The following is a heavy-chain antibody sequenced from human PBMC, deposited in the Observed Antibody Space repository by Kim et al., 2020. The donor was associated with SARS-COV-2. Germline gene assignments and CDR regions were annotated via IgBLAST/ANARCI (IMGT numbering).Heavy chain of an antibody. Sequence: ASVKVSCKASGYTFTTYAMCWLRQAPGQGLEWMGWINTNTGNPTYAQGFRERLVFAVDTSVSTAYLEITSLKVEDTAVYYCARDVYASVSYPLKYWGQGGLVTASS. V-gene: IGHV7-4-1*02. CDR3: ARDVYASVSYPLKY. CDR2: INTNTGNP. D-gene: IGHD3-10*01. J-gene: IGHJ4*02. CDR1: GYTFTTYA.